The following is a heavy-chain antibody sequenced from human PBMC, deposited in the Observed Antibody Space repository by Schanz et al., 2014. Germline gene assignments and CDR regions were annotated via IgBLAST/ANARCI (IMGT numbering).Heavy chain of an antibody. Sequence: QVHLVQSESELKNPGASVKVSCKTSGYTFSTYAMNWVRQAPGQGLEWMGWINTKTGNPTYAQGFTGRFDFSLDTSVSTTHMQITNLKADDTAVYYCAREYCAEACCQGFDFWGQGTLVTVSS. CDR1: GYTFSTYA. V-gene: IGHV7-4-1*02. J-gene: IGHJ4*02. CDR2: INTKTGNP. D-gene: IGHD2-8*02. CDR3: AREYCAEACCQGFDF.